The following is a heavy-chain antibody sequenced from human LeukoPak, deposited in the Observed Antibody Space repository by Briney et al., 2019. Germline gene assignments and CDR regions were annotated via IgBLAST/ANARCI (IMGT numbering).Heavy chain of an antibody. D-gene: IGHD1-26*01. J-gene: IGHJ4*02. CDR2: INHSGST. CDR3: ARGRGSYPY. V-gene: IGHV4-34*01. Sequence: GLEWIGEINHSGSTNYNPSLKSRVTISVDTSKNQFSLKLSSVTAADTAVYYCARGRGSYPYWGQGTLVTVSS.